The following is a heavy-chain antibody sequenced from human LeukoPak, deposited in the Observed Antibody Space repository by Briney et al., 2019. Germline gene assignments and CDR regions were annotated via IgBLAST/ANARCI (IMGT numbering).Heavy chain of an antibody. CDR2: ISTDARTI. CDR1: GFAFSSNW. V-gene: IGHV3-74*01. CDR3: VRGQATAWGLDY. D-gene: IGHD6-13*01. J-gene: IGHJ4*02. Sequence: GGPLRLSCAASGFAFSSNWMHWVRQAPGKGLVWVSHISTDARTITYAAFVKGRFTISRDNAKNTLYLQMNSLRAEDTALYYCVRGQATAWGLDYWGQGTLVTVSS.